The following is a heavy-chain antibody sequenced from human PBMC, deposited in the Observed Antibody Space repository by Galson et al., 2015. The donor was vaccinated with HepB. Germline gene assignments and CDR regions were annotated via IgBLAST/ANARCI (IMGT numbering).Heavy chain of an antibody. CDR2: INPSGGRT. J-gene: IGHJ3*01. CDR1: GYTFTSYY. D-gene: IGHD2-2*01. Sequence: SVKVSCKASGYTFTSYYIHWVRQAPGQGLEWMGLINPSGGRTTYAQRFQGRVTMIGDTSTSTVFMELSSLRSEDTAIYYCARDPNPDLIPDANDAFDVWGQGTMVTVSS. CDR3: ARDPNPDLIPDANDAFDV. V-gene: IGHV1-46*01.